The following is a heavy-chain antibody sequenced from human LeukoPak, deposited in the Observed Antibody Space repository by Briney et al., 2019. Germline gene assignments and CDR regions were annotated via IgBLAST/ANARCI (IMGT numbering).Heavy chain of an antibody. CDR1: GFTFSIYS. J-gene: IGHJ2*01. V-gene: IGHV3-48*02. D-gene: IGHD2-15*01. CDR3: ARDRAAPTWFFDL. CDR2: ISADSNTI. Sequence: GGSLRLSCAASGFTFSIYSMNWVRQAPEEGLEWLSYISADSNTIYYADSVKGRLTISRDNAKTSLYLQMNTLRDEDTAVYYCARDRAAPTWFFDLWGRGTLVLVSS.